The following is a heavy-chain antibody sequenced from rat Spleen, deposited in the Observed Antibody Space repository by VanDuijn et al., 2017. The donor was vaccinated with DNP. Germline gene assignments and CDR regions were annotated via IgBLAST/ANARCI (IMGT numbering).Heavy chain of an antibody. CDR3: ASPYNNYVWFAY. CDR2: INTGSGGT. CDR1: GYTFTTYY. D-gene: IGHD1-10*01. J-gene: IGHJ3*01. V-gene: IGHV1-43*01. Sequence: QVQLRQSGPELAKPGSSIKISCEASGYTFTTYYITWIKQTTGQGLEYIGYINTGSGGTNFNEKFKGKATLTVDKSSSTAFMQLSSLTPDDSAVYYCASPYNNYVWFAYWGQGTLVTVSS.